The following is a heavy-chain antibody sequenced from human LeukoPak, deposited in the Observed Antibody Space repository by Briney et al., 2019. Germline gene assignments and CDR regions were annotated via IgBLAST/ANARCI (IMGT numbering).Heavy chain of an antibody. CDR3: ARGPVGATYWYFDL. CDR1: GYTFTRYG. J-gene: IGHJ2*01. Sequence: ASVKVSCKASGYTFTRYGINWVRQAPGQGLEWMGWISTYNLHTIYAQDFKGRVTMTTDRSTNTAFMELTSLRSDDTAVYYCARGPVGATYWYFDLWGRGTLVTVSS. D-gene: IGHD1-26*01. V-gene: IGHV1-18*01. CDR2: ISTYNLHT.